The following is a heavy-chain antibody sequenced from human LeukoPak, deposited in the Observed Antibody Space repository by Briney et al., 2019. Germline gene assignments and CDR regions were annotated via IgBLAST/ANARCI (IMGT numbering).Heavy chain of an antibody. CDR2: IYTSGST. CDR1: GGSISSGSYY. CDR3: ARVADSCGFDY. J-gene: IGHJ4*02. D-gene: IGHD3/OR15-3a*01. Sequence: SETLSLTCTVSGGSISSGSYYWSWIRQPAGKGLEWIGRIYTSGSTNYNPSLKSRVTISVDTSKNQFSLKLSSVTAADTAVYYCARVADSCGFDYWGQGTLVTVSS. V-gene: IGHV4-61*02.